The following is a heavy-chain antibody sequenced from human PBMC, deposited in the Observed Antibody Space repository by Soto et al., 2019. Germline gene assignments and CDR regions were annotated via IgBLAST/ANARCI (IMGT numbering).Heavy chain of an antibody. V-gene: IGHV1-3*01. CDR1: GYTFTSYA. CDR2: INAGNGNT. Sequence: ASVKVSCKASGYTFTSYAMHWVRQAPGQRLEWMGWINAGNGNTKYSQKFQDRVTITRDTSASTAYMELSSLRSEDTAVYYCARDLRGAAAAKGWGQGTLVTVSS. J-gene: IGHJ4*02. CDR3: ARDLRGAAAAKG. D-gene: IGHD6-13*01.